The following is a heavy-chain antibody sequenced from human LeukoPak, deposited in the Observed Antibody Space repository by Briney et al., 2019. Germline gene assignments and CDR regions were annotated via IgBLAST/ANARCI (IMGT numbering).Heavy chain of an antibody. CDR3: AREDYGDSRISYYGMDV. J-gene: IGHJ6*02. CDR2: ILYDGSNK. CDR1: GFTFSSYA. D-gene: IGHD4-17*01. V-gene: IGHV3-30-3*01. Sequence: GGSLRLSCAASGFTFSSYAMHWVRQAPGKGLEWVAVILYDGSNKYYADSVKGRFTISRDNSKNTLYLQMNSLRAEDTAVYYCAREDYGDSRISYYGMDVWGQGTTVTVSS.